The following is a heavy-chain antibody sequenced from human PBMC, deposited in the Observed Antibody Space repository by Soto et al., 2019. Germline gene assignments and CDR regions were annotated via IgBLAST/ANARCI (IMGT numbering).Heavy chain of an antibody. V-gene: IGHV4-61*01. D-gene: IGHD2-8*01. Sequence: AETLSLTCTVSGGSVSSGSYYWVWIRHPPGKGLEWIGYIYYSGSTNYNPSLKSRVTISVDTSKNQFSLKLSSVTAADTAVYYCAREGLGYCTNGVCIGMDVWGQGTTVTVSS. CDR1: GGSVSSGSYY. CDR2: IYYSGST. J-gene: IGHJ6*02. CDR3: AREGLGYCTNGVCIGMDV.